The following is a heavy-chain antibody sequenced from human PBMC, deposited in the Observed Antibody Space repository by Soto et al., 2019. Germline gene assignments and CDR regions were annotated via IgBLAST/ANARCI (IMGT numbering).Heavy chain of an antibody. CDR1: GGTFSSYA. Sequence: EASVKVSCKASGGTFSSYAISWVRQAPGQGLEWMGGIIPIFGTANYAQKFQGRVTITADESTSTAYMELSSLRSEDTAVYYCARTSDYYDSSGYRYYGMDVWGQGTTVTVSS. CDR2: IIPIFGTA. V-gene: IGHV1-69*13. J-gene: IGHJ6*02. D-gene: IGHD3-22*01. CDR3: ARTSDYYDSSGYRYYGMDV.